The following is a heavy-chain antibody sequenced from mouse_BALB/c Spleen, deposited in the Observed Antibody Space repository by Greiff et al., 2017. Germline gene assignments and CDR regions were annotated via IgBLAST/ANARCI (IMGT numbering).Heavy chain of an antibody. V-gene: IGHV3-2*02. CDR3: ARLMTGYAMDY. Sequence: ESGPGLVKPSQSLSLTCTVTGYSITSDYAWNWIRQFPGNKLEWMGYISYSGSTSNNPSLKSRISITRDTSKNQFFLQLNSVTTEDTATYYCARLMTGYAMDYWGQGTSVTVSS. CDR2: ISYSGST. CDR1: GYSITSDYA. D-gene: IGHD2-13*01. J-gene: IGHJ4*01.